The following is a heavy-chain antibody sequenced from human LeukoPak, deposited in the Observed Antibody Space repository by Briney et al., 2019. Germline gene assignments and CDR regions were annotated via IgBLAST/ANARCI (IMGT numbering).Heavy chain of an antibody. CDR2: IYSGGST. Sequence: GGSLRLSCAASGFTVSSNYMSWVRQAPGKGLEWVSVIYSGGSTYYADSVKGRFTISRDNSKNTLYLQMNSLRAEDTAVYYCATLDGGYCSSTSCDMWGQGTLVTVAS. J-gene: IGHJ4*02. CDR3: ATLDGGYCSSTSCDM. D-gene: IGHD2-2*01. CDR1: GFTVSSNY. V-gene: IGHV3-53*01.